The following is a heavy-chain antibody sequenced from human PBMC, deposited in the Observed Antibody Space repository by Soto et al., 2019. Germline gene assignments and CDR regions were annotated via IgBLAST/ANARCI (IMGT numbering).Heavy chain of an antibody. CDR3: ARHNHGFDF. Sequence: GGALKISCNDSGFIFSTNWIAWVRQVPGKGLEWVGVIYCGDSDTRFSPSFQGQVTLPVDKSSNNVYLQWNSLKASDTAMYYCARHNHGFDFWGQGTLVTVSS. V-gene: IGHV5-51*01. CDR1: GFIFSTNW. CDR2: IYCGDSDT. J-gene: IGHJ4*02.